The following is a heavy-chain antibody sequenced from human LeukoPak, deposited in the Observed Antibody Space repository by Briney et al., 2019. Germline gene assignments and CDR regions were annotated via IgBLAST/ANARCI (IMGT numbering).Heavy chain of an antibody. Sequence: GGSLRLSCAASGFTFSGYSMNWVRQAPGKGLEWVSSISSSSSYIYYADSVKGRFTISRDNSKNTLYLQMNSLRAEDTAVYYCAGPNWGGASDRGQGTLVTVSS. J-gene: IGHJ4*02. CDR3: AGPNWGGASD. D-gene: IGHD7-27*01. CDR2: ISSSSSYI. CDR1: GFTFSGYS. V-gene: IGHV3-21*01.